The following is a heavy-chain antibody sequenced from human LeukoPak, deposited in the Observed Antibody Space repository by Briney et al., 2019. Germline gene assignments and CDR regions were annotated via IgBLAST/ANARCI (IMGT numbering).Heavy chain of an antibody. CDR3: ARVFRGVVTSNWFDP. D-gene: IGHD2-21*02. CDR2: LYDNGNT. CDR1: GGSITGHY. V-gene: IGHV4-59*11. J-gene: IGHJ5*02. Sequence: SETLSLTCTVSGGSITGHYWTWIRQSPGKGLEWIGFLYDNGNTNYNSSLQSRVTMSVDTSTNQLSLKMTSVTAADTAIYYCARVFRGVVTSNWFDPWGQGTLVTVSS.